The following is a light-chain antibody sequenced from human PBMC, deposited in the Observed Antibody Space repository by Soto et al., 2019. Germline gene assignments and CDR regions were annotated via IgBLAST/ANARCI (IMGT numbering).Light chain of an antibody. J-gene: IGLJ1*01. CDR3: SSYTSSSSYV. V-gene: IGLV2-14*01. CDR1: SSDVGTYNS. CDR2: DVS. Sequence: SVLTQPASVSGSPGQSITISCTGTSSDVGTYNSVSWYQQYPGKAPKLMIHDVSNRPSGVSNRFSGSKSGNTASLTISGLQAEDEADYYCSSYTSSSSYVFGSGPKVTVL.